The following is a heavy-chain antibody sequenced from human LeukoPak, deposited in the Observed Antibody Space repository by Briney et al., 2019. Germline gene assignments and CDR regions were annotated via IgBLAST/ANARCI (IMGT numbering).Heavy chain of an antibody. CDR2: IYYSGST. CDR3: ARGSKYYYDSSGSYYYGMDV. D-gene: IGHD3-22*01. Sequence: SETLSLTCTVSGGSISSSSYYWGWIRQPPGKGLEWIGSIYYSGSTYYNPSLKSRVTISVDTSKNQFSLKLSSVTAADTAVYYCARGSKYYYDSSGSYYYGMDVWGQGTTVTVSS. V-gene: IGHV4-39*01. CDR1: GGSISSSSYY. J-gene: IGHJ6*02.